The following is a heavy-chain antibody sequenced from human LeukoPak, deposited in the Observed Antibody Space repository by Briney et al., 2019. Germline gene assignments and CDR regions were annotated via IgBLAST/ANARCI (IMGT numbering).Heavy chain of an antibody. J-gene: IGHJ4*02. Sequence: GGSLRLSCAASGFTVSSNYMSWVRQAPGKGLEWVSVIYSGGSTYYADSVKGRFTISRDNSKNTLYLQMNSLRVEDTAVYYCARGRFNYDSTGYSSFYYWGQGTLVTVSS. V-gene: IGHV3-53*01. D-gene: IGHD3-22*01. CDR2: IYSGGST. CDR1: GFTVSSNY. CDR3: ARGRFNYDSTGYSSFYY.